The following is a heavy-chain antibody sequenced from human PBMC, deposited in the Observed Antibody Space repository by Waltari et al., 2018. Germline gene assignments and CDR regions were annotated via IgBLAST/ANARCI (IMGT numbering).Heavy chain of an antibody. CDR1: GFTFSRYW. Sequence: EVHLVESGGALVQPGGSLRLSCATSGFTFSRYWIHWVRQAPGKGLMWVSHIESDESRTTYADSVKGRFTISRDNAKNTVYLQMNNLRDEDTAVYYCVRDEPGDGLDYWGQGTLVTVSS. CDR2: IESDESRT. V-gene: IGHV3-74*03. D-gene: IGHD7-27*01. J-gene: IGHJ4*02. CDR3: VRDEPGDGLDY.